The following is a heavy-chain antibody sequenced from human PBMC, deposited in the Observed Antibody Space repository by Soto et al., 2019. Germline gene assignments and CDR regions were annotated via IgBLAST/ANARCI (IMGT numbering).Heavy chain of an antibody. CDR3: ARVPYYDSSGYYLYYFDY. CDR1: GGTFSSYA. V-gene: IGHV1-69*01. D-gene: IGHD3-22*01. Sequence: QVQLVQSGAEVKKPGSSVKVSCKASGGTFSSYAISWVRQAPGQGREWMGGIIPIFGTANYAQKFQGRVTITADESTSTAYMELSSLRSEDTAVYYCARVPYYDSSGYYLYYFDYWGQGTLVTVSS. CDR2: IIPIFGTA. J-gene: IGHJ4*02.